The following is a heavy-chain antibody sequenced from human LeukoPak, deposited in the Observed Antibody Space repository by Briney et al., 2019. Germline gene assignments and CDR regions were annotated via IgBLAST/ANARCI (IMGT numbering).Heavy chain of an antibody. D-gene: IGHD3-10*01. J-gene: IGHJ6*02. CDR1: GLIFDNHA. V-gene: IGHV3-9*01. CDR2: INWRGGIK. Sequence: QPGGSLRLSCEASGLIFDNHAMYWVRQPPGKGLEWVSGINWRGGIKGYADSVKGRFAISRDNAKNSLFLQMNSLKFEDTAVYYCAKDIASGFGELAGWTYYYGMDVWGQGTTVTVSS. CDR3: AKDIASGFGELAGWTYYYGMDV.